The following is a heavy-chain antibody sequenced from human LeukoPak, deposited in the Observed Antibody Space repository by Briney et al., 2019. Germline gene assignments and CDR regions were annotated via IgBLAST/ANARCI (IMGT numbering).Heavy chain of an antibody. CDR3: AKDQGLRYSFAIDY. V-gene: IGHV3-30*18. CDR1: GFSFKDYN. Sequence: HSGGSLRLSCAASGFSFKDYNMHWARQAPGKGLEWVAVITYDGSNKYYTDSVKGRFTISRDNSKSTLYLQMNSLRAEDTAVYYCAKDQGLRYSFAIDYWGQGTLVTVSS. CDR2: ITYDGSNK. J-gene: IGHJ4*02. D-gene: IGHD3-9*01.